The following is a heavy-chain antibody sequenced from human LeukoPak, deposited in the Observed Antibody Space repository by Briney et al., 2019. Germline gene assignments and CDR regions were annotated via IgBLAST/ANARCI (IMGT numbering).Heavy chain of an antibody. Sequence: GASVKVSCKASGYTFTSYDINWVRQATGQGLEWMGWMNPNSGNTGYAQKFQGRVTMTRDMSTSTVYMELSSLRSEDTAVYYCARDRSGIAAAGHHLGPWGQGTLVTVSS. CDR2: MNPNSGNT. CDR3: ARDRSGIAAAGHHLGP. D-gene: IGHD6-13*01. V-gene: IGHV1-8*02. J-gene: IGHJ5*02. CDR1: GYTFTSYD.